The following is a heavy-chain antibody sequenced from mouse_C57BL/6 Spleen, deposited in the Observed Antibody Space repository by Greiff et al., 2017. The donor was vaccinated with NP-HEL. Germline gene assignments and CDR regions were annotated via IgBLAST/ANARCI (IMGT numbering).Heavy chain of an antibody. CDR2: ISSGGDYI. CDR3: TRDGYPYYLDY. D-gene: IGHD2-3*01. J-gene: IGHJ2*01. Sequence: EVKVEESGAGLVKPGGSLKLSCAASGFTFSSYAMSWVRQTPEKRLEWVAYISSGGDYIYYADTVKGRFTISSDNARNTLYLQMSSLKSEDTAMDYCTRDGYPYYLDYGGQGTTLTVSS. CDR1: GFTFSSYA. V-gene: IGHV5-9-1*02.